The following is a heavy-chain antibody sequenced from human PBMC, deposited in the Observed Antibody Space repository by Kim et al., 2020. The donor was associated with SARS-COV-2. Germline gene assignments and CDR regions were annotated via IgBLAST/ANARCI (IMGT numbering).Heavy chain of an antibody. V-gene: IGHV1-69*13. CDR1: GGTFSSYA. J-gene: IGHJ2*01. D-gene: IGHD5-12*01. CDR3: ARDLGIGDSGYANYWYFDL. CDR2: IIPIFGTA. Sequence: SVKVSCKASGGTFSSYAISWVRQAPGQGLEWMGGIIPIFGTANYAQKFQGRVTITADESTSTAYMELISLRSEDTAVYYCARDLGIGDSGYANYWYFDLWGRGTLVTVSS.